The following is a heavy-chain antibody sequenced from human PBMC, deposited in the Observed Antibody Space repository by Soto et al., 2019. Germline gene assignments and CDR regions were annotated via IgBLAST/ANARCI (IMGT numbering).Heavy chain of an antibody. J-gene: IGHJ4*02. Sequence: ASVKVSCKASGFTFTSSAVQWVRQARGQRLEWIGWIVVGSGNTNYAQKFQERVTITRDMSTSTAYMELSSLRSEDTAVYYCAADIGLQPYYFDYWGQGTLVTVSS. V-gene: IGHV1-58*01. CDR3: AADIGLQPYYFDY. CDR2: IVVGSGNT. D-gene: IGHD1-1*01. CDR1: GFTFTSSA.